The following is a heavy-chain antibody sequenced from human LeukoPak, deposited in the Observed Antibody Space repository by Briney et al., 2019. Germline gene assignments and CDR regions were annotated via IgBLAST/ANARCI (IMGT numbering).Heavy chain of an antibody. D-gene: IGHD5-18*01. CDR3: ARGPRGYSYGYLGY. CDR2: IYYSEST. Sequence: SETLTLICTVSGRSISRYYWSWIRQPPGEGLEWIGYIYYSESTNYNPSLKSRVTISVDPSKNQFSLKLSSVTAAGTAVYYCARGPRGYSYGYLGYWGQGTLGTVSS. V-gene: IGHV4-59*01. J-gene: IGHJ4*02. CDR1: GRSISRYY.